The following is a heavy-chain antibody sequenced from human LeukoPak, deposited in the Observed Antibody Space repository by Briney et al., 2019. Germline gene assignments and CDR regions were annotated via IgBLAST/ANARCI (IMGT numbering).Heavy chain of an antibody. CDR3: AKDGGSYYDILTGYYIDYYYGMDV. CDR1: GFTFSSYA. J-gene: IGHJ6*02. Sequence: GGSLRLPCAASGFTFSSYAMSWVRQAPGKGLEWVSAISGSGGSTYYADSVKGRFTISRDNSKNTLYLQMNSLRAEDTAVYYCAKDGGSYYDILTGYYIDYYYGMDVWGQGTTVTVSS. CDR2: ISGSGGST. V-gene: IGHV3-23*01. D-gene: IGHD3-9*01.